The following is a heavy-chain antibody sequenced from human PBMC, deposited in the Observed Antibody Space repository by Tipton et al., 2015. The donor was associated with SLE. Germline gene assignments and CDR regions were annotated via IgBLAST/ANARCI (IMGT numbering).Heavy chain of an antibody. V-gene: IGHV4-61*05. J-gene: IGHJ2*01. CDR1: GGSISSSSYY. CDR2: IYYSGDT. CDR3: ARGALRSGWHFDL. Sequence: TLSLTCTVSGGSISSSSYYWGWIRQPPGRGLEWIGSIYYSGDTHYNPSLNSRVTMSADTSKNQFSLRLSSVTTADTAVYYCARGALRSGWHFDLWGRGTLVTVSS.